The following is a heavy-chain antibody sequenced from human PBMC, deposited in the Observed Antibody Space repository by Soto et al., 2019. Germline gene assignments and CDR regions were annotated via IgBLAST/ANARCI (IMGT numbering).Heavy chain of an antibody. CDR3: ARDRPSTVTKISPDY. J-gene: IGHJ4*02. CDR1: GYTINTFG. CDR2: ISPYSGNT. D-gene: IGHD4-17*01. V-gene: IGHV1-18*04. Sequence: QVQLVQSGAEVKKPGASVKVSCKASGYTINTFGISWVRQAPGQGLEWMGWISPYSGNTNYAQRLQGRISMTTDTSTTTAYMELRGLTSDDTALYFCARDRPSTVTKISPDYWGQGTLVTVSS.